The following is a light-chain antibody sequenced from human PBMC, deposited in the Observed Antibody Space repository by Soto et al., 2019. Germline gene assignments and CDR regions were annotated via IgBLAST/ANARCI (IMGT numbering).Light chain of an antibody. CDR1: QSVSNH. Sequence: EIVLTQSPATLSLSPGETAILSCRASQSVSNHLAWYQHKPGQAPRLLIYDAFNRATGIPARSSGSGSGTDFTLTISSLEPEDFAVYYCQQRSNWRATFGQGTRLEI. V-gene: IGKV3-11*01. J-gene: IGKJ5*01. CDR3: QQRSNWRAT. CDR2: DAF.